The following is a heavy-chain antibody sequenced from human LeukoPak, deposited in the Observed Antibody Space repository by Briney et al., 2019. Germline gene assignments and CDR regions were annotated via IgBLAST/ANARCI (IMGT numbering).Heavy chain of an antibody. V-gene: IGHV3-30*02. D-gene: IGHD2-2*01. CDR3: ARDRYCSSTSCYPVWYFDL. J-gene: IGHJ2*01. Sequence: GGSLRLSCAASGFTFSSYGMHWVRQAPGKGLEWVAFIRDDGSKKYYPDSVKGRFTISRDNSKNTLYLQMNSLRAEDTAVYYCARDRYCSSTSCYPVWYFDLWGRGTLVTVSS. CDR2: IRDDGSKK. CDR1: GFTFSSYG.